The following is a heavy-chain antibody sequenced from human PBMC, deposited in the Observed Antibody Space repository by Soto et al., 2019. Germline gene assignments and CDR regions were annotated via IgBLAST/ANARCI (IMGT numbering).Heavy chain of an antibody. D-gene: IGHD6-19*01. Sequence: PSEPLSLTCTVSGTSFSSYYWSWVRQPPGKGLEWIGYIYDSGATNYNPSLKSRVTISIDPSKIQFSLRLTSVTAADTAVYYCARFTGITVVGLDWALDYLDNWGQGTLVTVSS. CDR3: ARFTGITVVGLDWALDYLDN. CDR1: GTSFSSYY. CDR2: IYDSGAT. J-gene: IGHJ4*02. V-gene: IGHV4-59*01.